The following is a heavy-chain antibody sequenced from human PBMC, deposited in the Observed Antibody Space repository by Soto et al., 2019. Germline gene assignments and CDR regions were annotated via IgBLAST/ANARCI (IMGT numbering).Heavy chain of an antibody. Sequence: PGESLKISCAASGFTFSGDAMNWVRQAPGKGLEWVSSISTTSTYIYYADSVKGRFTISRDNANNSLHLQMNSLRAEDTAVYYCTRDYVMDVWGQGTTVTVSS. J-gene: IGHJ6*02. CDR2: ISTTSTYI. V-gene: IGHV3-21*01. CDR1: GFTFSGDA. CDR3: TRDYVMDV. D-gene: IGHD3-10*02.